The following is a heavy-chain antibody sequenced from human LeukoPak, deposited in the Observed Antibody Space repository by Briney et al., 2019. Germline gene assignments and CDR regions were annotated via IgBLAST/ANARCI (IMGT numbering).Heavy chain of an antibody. CDR3: ARVAVPYSSSSHYDY. Sequence: ASVKVSCKASGYTFTGYYMHWVRQAPGQGLEWMGWINPNSGGTNYAQKFQGRVTMTRDTSISTAYMELSRLRSDDTAVYYCARVAVPYSSSSHYDYWGQGTLVTVSS. CDR2: INPNSGGT. CDR1: GYTFTGYY. V-gene: IGHV1-2*02. J-gene: IGHJ4*02. D-gene: IGHD6-6*01.